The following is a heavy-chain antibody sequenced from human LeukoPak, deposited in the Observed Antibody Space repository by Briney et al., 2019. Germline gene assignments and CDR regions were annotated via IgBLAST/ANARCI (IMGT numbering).Heavy chain of an antibody. Sequence: SGGSLRLSCAASGFIFSGYGMHWVRQAPGKGLEWVAVISYDGSNKYYADSVKGRFTISRDNSENTLYLQMDSLRAEDTAVYYCAKDRLKTSRNYFDCWGQGTLVIVSS. CDR1: GFIFSGYG. V-gene: IGHV3-30*18. CDR2: ISYDGSNK. CDR3: AKDRLKTSRNYFDC. D-gene: IGHD4-11*01. J-gene: IGHJ4*02.